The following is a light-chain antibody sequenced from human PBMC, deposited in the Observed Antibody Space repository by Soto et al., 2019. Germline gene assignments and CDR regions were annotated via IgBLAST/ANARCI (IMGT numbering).Light chain of an antibody. V-gene: IGKV3-20*01. Sequence: IVLTQSPGTLSLSPGDRAPLSCGASQSVTCNYLAWYQQTPGQAPRLLIFGASTRATGIPDRFSGSGSGTDFTRTISRLEPEDFAVYYCQHYYTSYTTFGQGTKVEIK. CDR1: QSVTCNY. J-gene: IGKJ1*01. CDR3: QHYYTSYTT. CDR2: GAS.